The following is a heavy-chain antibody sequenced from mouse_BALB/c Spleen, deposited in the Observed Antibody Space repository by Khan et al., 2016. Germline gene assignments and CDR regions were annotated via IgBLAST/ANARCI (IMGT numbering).Heavy chain of an antibody. CDR1: GFSLTSYG. CDR3: ARDDGYYAMDY. D-gene: IGHD2-3*01. Sequence: QVQLQESGPGLVAPSQSLSITCTVSGFSLTSYGVHWVRQPPGKGLEWLGVIWAGGSTNYNSALMSRLSISKDNTKSQVFLKMNSLQTDDTAMYYCARDDGYYAMDYWGQGTSVTVSS. V-gene: IGHV2-9*02. J-gene: IGHJ4*01. CDR2: IWAGGST.